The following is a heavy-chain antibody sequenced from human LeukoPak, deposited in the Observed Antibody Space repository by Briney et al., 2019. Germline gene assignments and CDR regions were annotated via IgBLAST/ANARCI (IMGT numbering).Heavy chain of an antibody. V-gene: IGHV3-48*01. D-gene: IGHD7-27*01. Sequence: PGGSLRVSCEASGFTFSTYSMNWVRQAPGKGLEWVSYISSYSGTIYYADSVKGRFTISRDNAKNSLYLQMNSLRAEDTAVYYCARSLGISHFDFWGQGTLLTVSS. CDR1: GFTFSTYS. J-gene: IGHJ4*02. CDR3: ARSLGISHFDF. CDR2: ISSYSGTI.